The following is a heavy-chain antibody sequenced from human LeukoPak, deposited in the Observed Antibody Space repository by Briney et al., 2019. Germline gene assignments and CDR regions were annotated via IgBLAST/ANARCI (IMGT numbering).Heavy chain of an antibody. V-gene: IGHV3-7*01. CDR2: IKRDGSER. Sequence: GGSLRLSCAASGFTFSSYWMSWVRQAPGKGLEWVANIKRDGSERFYVDSVKGRFTISRDNAKNSLFLQMNSLRAEDTAVYYCARDQAGFDPWGRGTRVTVSS. CDR3: ARDQAGFDP. J-gene: IGHJ5*02. CDR1: GFTFSSYW.